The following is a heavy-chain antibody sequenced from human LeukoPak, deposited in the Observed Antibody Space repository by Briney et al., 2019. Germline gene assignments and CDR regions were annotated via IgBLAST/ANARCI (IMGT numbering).Heavy chain of an antibody. CDR2: IVVGSGNT. D-gene: IGHD4-23*01. J-gene: IGHJ3*01. CDR3: AAEGRPTVVTFRKGAVDL. CDR1: GFTFTISA. V-gene: IGHV1-58*01. Sequence: SVKVSCKASGFTFTISAVQWVRQARGQRLEWIGWIVVGSGNTNYAQKFQERVTITRDMSTSTVYMELSSLRSEDTAVYYCAAEGRPTVVTFRKGAVDLSSQGTMVTVSS.